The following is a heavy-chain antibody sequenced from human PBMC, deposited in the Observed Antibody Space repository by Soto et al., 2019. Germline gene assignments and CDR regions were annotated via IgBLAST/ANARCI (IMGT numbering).Heavy chain of an antibody. Sequence: ASVKVSCKASGYTFTGYYMHWVRQAPGQGLEWMGWINPNSGGTNYAQKFQGWVTMTRDTSISTAYMELSRLRSDDTAVYYCAREHIVVTETDHYHYYGMDGWAQRTTVTVSS. V-gene: IGHV1-2*04. CDR3: AREHIVVTETDHYHYYGMDG. J-gene: IGHJ6*02. D-gene: IGHD5-12*01. CDR2: INPNSGGT. CDR1: GYTFTGYY.